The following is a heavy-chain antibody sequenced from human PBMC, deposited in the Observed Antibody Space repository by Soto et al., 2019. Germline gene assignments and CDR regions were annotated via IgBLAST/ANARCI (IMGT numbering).Heavy chain of an antibody. CDR3: ARDRTTVTRTNWFDP. V-gene: IGHV4-34*01. J-gene: IGHJ5*02. CDR2: INYSGST. CDR1: GGSFSGYY. D-gene: IGHD4-4*01. Sequence: SETLSLTCAVHGGSFSGYYWSWIRQPPGKGLEWIGEINYSGSTYYNPSLKSRVTISVDTSKNQFSLKLSSVTAADTAVYYCARDRTTVTRTNWFDPWGQGTLVTVSS.